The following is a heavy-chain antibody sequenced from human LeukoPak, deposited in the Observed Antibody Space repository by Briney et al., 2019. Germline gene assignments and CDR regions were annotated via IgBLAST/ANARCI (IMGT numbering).Heavy chain of an antibody. J-gene: IGHJ4*02. D-gene: IGHD5-24*01. V-gene: IGHV3-64*01. CDR2: ISSNGGST. Sequence: GGSLRLSCAASGFTFSSCAMQWVRQARGRGLEYVSAISSNGGSTYYANSVQARFTISRDNSKHTLYLQMGSLRAEHMAVYYCARDEGMATPRGRETFDYWGQGTLVTLSS. CDR3: ARDEGMATPRGRETFDY. CDR1: GFTFSSCA.